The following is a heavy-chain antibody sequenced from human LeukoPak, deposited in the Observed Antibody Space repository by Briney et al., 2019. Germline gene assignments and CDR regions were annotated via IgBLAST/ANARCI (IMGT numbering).Heavy chain of an antibody. CDR3: AKWGDYDILTGYYVSDF. CDR2: ITGSGDTT. D-gene: IGHD3-9*01. Sequence: GASLRLSCAASGFIFRNYAMSRVRQAPGKGLEWASAITGSGDTTYYADSVKGRFTISRDNSKNTLYVEMNTLRAEDTAVYYCAKWGDYDILTGYYVSDFWGQGTLVTVSS. V-gene: IGHV3-23*01. CDR1: GFIFRNYA. J-gene: IGHJ4*02.